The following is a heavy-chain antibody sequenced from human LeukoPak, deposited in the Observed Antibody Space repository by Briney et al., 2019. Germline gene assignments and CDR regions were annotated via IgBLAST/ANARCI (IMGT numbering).Heavy chain of an antibody. CDR3: ARDEGVRYDFWSGYYNPNSFDY. D-gene: IGHD3-3*01. Sequence: PGGSLRLSCAASGFTFSSYAMHWVRQAPGKGLEWVAVISYDGSNKYYADSVRGRFTISRDNSKNTLYLQMNSLRAEDTAVYYCARDEGVRYDFWSGYYNPNSFDYWGQGTLVTVSS. J-gene: IGHJ4*02. CDR2: ISYDGSNK. CDR1: GFTFSSYA. V-gene: IGHV3-30-3*01.